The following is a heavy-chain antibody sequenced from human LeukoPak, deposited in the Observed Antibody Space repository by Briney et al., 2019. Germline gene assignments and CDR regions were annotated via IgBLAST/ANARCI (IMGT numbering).Heavy chain of an antibody. CDR2: IVVGSGNT. D-gene: IGHD3-22*01. Sequence: TSVKVSCKASGFTFTSSAMQWVRQARGQRLEWIGWIVVGSGNTNYAQKFQERVTITRDMSTSTAYMELSSLRSEDKAVYYCAAIPGYYYDSSGYSWFDYWGQGTLVTVSS. CDR3: AAIPGYYYDSSGYSWFDY. CDR1: GFTFTSSA. V-gene: IGHV1-58*02. J-gene: IGHJ5*01.